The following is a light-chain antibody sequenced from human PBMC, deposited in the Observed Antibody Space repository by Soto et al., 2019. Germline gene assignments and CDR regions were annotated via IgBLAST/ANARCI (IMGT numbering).Light chain of an antibody. CDR3: KKYTSYSQWT. CDR1: QSVSSY. Sequence: GWTLYRETLSLSPGERATLSCRASQSVSSYLAWYQQKPGQAPRLLIYDASNRATGIPARFSGSGSGTDFTLTISSLQPDDFATYYCKKYTSYSQWTSGEGTMVAIK. V-gene: IGKV3-11*01. CDR2: DAS. J-gene: IGKJ1*01.